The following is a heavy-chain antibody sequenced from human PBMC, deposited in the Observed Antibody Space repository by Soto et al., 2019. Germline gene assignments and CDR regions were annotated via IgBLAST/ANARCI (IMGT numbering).Heavy chain of an antibody. D-gene: IGHD3-22*01. J-gene: IGHJ4*02. CDR2: ISYDGNNE. Sequence: PVGSLRLSCAASGFTFSSYGMHWVRQAPGKGLEWVALISYDGNNEYYADSVKGRFTISRDNSKNTVFLQMYSLRAEDTAVYYCAKLAYDGSGSTNPHFDYCGQRTLVTVSS. CDR3: AKLAYDGSGSTNPHFDY. CDR1: GFTFSSYG. V-gene: IGHV3-30*18.